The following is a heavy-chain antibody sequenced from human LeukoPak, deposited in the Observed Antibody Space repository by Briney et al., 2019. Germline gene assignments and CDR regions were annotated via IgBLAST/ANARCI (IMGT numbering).Heavy chain of an antibody. Sequence: GGSLRLSCAASGFTFSSYWMHWVRQAPGEGLVWVSRINSDGSSTSYADSVKGRFTISRDNAKNTLYLQMNSLRAEDTAVYYCARDALWSTEIDYWGQGTLVTVSS. V-gene: IGHV3-74*01. CDR1: GFTFSSYW. D-gene: IGHD3-10*01. J-gene: IGHJ4*02. CDR3: ARDALWSTEIDY. CDR2: INSDGSST.